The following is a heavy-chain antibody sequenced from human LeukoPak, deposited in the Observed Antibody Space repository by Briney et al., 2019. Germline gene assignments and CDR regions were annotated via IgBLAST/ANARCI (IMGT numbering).Heavy chain of an antibody. D-gene: IGHD3-10*01. J-gene: IGHJ5*02. CDR3: ARTTYYYGGPRFDP. V-gene: IGHV4-39*07. CDR1: GGSISSGGYY. CDR2: INHSGST. Sequence: SETLSLTCTVSGGSISSGGYYWSWIRQPPGKGLEWIGEINHSGSTNYNPSLKSRVTISVDTSKNQFSLKLSSVTAADTAVYYCARTTYYYGGPRFDPWGQGTLVTVSS.